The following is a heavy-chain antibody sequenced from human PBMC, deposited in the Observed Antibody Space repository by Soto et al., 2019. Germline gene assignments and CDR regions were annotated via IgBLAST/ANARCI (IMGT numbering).Heavy chain of an antibody. CDR3: ATSEYGSGGVFDY. CDR2: ISGSGGST. V-gene: IGHV3-23*01. D-gene: IGHD3-10*01. Sequence: GGSLRLSCAASGFTLTSYAMSWVRQAPGKGLEWVSAISGSGGSTYYADSVKGRFTISRDNSKNTLYLQMNSLRAEDTAVYYCATSEYGSGGVFDYWGQGTLVTVSS. J-gene: IGHJ4*02. CDR1: GFTLTSYA.